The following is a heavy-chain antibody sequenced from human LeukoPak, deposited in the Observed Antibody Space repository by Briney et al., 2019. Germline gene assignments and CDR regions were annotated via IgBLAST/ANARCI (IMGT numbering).Heavy chain of an antibody. CDR2: IIPLFGTA. D-gene: IGHD3-22*01. CDR3: ARGRYYDSSGEDAFDI. Sequence: SVKVSCKASGGTVNSYAISWIRQAPGQGLEWMGEIIPLFGTATYAQKFQGRVTITADKSTSTAYMEMSSLRFEDTAVYYCARGRYYDSSGEDAFDIWGQGTMVTVSS. J-gene: IGHJ3*02. V-gene: IGHV1-69*06. CDR1: GGTVNSYA.